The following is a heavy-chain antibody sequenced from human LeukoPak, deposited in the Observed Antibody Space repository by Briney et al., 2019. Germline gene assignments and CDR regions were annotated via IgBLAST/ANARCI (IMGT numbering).Heavy chain of an antibody. CDR3: ATDPPYDSSGNNWFDP. Sequence: ASVKVSCKVSGYTLTELSMHWVRQAPAKGLEWMGGFDPEDGETIYAQKFQGRVAMTEDTSTDTAYMELSSLRSEDTAVYYCATDPPYDSSGNNWFDPWGQGTLVTVSS. D-gene: IGHD3-22*01. J-gene: IGHJ5*02. CDR2: FDPEDGET. CDR1: GYTLTELS. V-gene: IGHV1-24*01.